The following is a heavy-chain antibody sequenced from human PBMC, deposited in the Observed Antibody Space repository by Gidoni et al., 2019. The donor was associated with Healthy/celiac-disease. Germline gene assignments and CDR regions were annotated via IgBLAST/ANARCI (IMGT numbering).Heavy chain of an antibody. Sequence: QVQLQQWRAGLLQPSETLSLTCAVYGGSFSGYYWSWIRQPPGKGLEWIGEINHSGSTNYNPSLKSRVTRSVDTSKNQFSLKLSSVTAADTAVYYCARAEGVAARPSWYFDLWGRGTLVTVSS. D-gene: IGHD6-6*01. V-gene: IGHV4-34*01. CDR2: INHSGST. CDR1: GGSFSGYY. CDR3: ARAEGVAARPSWYFDL. J-gene: IGHJ2*01.